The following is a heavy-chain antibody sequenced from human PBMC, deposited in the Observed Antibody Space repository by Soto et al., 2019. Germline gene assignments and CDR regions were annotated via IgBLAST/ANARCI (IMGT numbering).Heavy chain of an antibody. V-gene: IGHV4-59*01. CDR1: GGSFRGYF. Sequence: SETLSLTCAVSGGSFRGYFWSWIRQSPGKGLEWVGQINYSGSTNYSPSLKSRVTISLNTPNNQFSLKVTSVAAADTAVYYCAMIPVDTYMIYWFDPWGQGTLVTVSS. CDR3: AMIPVDTYMIYWFDP. J-gene: IGHJ5*01. D-gene: IGHD3-16*01. CDR2: INYSGST.